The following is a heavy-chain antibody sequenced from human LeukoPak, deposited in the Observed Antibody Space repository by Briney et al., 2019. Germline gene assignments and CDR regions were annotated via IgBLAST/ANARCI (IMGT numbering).Heavy chain of an antibody. CDR3: ARDVVGSVWWFDP. D-gene: IGHD6-19*01. CDR1: GYTFIRFS. V-gene: IGHV1-46*01. Sequence: ASVKVSCKASGYTFIRFSMHWVRQAPGQGLEWMGIINPNGGDTDYAQKFQGRATMTRDTSTSTVYMELSSLRSEDTATYYCARDVVGSVWWFDPWGQGTLVTVSS. CDR2: INPNGGDT. J-gene: IGHJ5*02.